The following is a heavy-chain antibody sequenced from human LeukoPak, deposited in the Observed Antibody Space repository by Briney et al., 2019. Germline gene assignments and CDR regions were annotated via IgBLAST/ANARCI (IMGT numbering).Heavy chain of an antibody. CDR1: GGTFSSYA. V-gene: IGHV1-69*04. Sequence: ASVKVSCKASGGTFSSYAISWVRQAPGQGLEWMGRIIPILGIANYAQKFQGRVTITADKSTSTAYMELSSLRSEDTAVYYCARERGTVHYYYGMDVWGQGTTVTVSS. J-gene: IGHJ6*02. CDR3: ARERGTVHYYYGMDV. D-gene: IGHD3-10*01. CDR2: IIPILGIA.